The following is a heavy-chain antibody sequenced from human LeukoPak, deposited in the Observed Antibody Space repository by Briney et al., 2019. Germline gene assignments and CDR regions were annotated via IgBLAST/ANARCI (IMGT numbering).Heavy chain of an antibody. J-gene: IGHJ3*02. CDR2: INPDDKST. Sequence: GGSLRLSCAASGFTFSKYWLHWVRQPPGRGLMWLARINPDDKSTSYADSVKGRFTISIDDAKETLFLQMNSLTAEDTAVYYCLTIVETPIDAFDIWGQGAMVTVSS. D-gene: IGHD4-23*01. CDR3: LTIVETPIDAFDI. CDR1: GFTFSKYW. V-gene: IGHV3-74*01.